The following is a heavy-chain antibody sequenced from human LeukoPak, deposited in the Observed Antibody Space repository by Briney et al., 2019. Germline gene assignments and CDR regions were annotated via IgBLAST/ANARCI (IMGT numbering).Heavy chain of an antibody. J-gene: IGHJ4*02. D-gene: IGHD6-13*01. Sequence: PPETLSLTCTDSGGSLSRYYWSWIRQPPREGLERSGYIYYSVRTNYNLSLKSRVTISVDTTKNQFSLKLSSVAAADTAGYYCAGVIAPAGTFDYGGQGTLVTVPS. V-gene: IGHV4-59*01. CDR1: GGSLSRYY. CDR2: IYYSVRT. CDR3: AGVIAPAGTFDY.